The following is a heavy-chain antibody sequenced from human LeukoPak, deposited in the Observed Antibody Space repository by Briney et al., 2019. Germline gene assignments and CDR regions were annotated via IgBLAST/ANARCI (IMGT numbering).Heavy chain of an antibody. J-gene: IGHJ4*02. V-gene: IGHV3-30-3*01. CDR1: GFTFSSYA. D-gene: IGHD4-23*01. Sequence: PGRSLRLSCAASGFTFSSYAMHWVRQAPGKGLEWVAVISYDGGNKYYADSVKGRFTISRDNSKNTLYLQMNSLRAEDTAVYYCVRGNDYGGPHYWGQGTLVTVSS. CDR3: VRGNDYGGPHY. CDR2: ISYDGGNK.